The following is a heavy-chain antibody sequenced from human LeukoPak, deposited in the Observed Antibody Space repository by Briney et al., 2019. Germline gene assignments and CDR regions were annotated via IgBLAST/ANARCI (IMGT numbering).Heavy chain of an antibody. V-gene: IGHV4-59*01. CDR1: GGSISSYY. D-gene: IGHD3-22*01. CDR3: ARGSSERVVTFDY. J-gene: IGHJ4*02. CDR2: IYYSGST. Sequence: PSETLSLTCTVSGGSISSYYWSWIRQPPGKGLEWIGYIYYSGSTNYNPSLKSRVTISVDTSKNQFSLKLSSVTAADTAVYYCARGSSERVVTFDYWGQGTLVTVSS.